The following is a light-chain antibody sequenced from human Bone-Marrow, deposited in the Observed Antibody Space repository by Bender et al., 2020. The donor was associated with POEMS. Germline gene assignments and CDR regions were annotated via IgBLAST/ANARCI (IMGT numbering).Light chain of an antibody. V-gene: IGLV2-14*02. CDR1: SSVVASYNL. CDR3: QSYDNSLGGWV. CDR2: EGS. J-gene: IGLJ3*02. Sequence: QSALTQPASVSGSPGQSITVSCTGTSSVVASYNLVSWYQQHPGKAPKLIIYEGSKRPPGVPDRFSGSKSGTSASLAITGLQAEDEGDYYCQSYDNSLGGWVFGGGTKLTVL.